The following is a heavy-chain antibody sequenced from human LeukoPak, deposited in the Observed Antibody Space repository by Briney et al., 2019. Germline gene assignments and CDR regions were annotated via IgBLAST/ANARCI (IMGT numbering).Heavy chain of an antibody. V-gene: IGHV4-4*02. D-gene: IGHD2-15*01. J-gene: IGHJ5*02. CDR3: ARHSATDCSGGSCYWNWFDP. Sequence: SGTLSITCAVSGGSISSSNWWSWVRQPPGKGLEWIGSIYYSGSTYYNPSLKSRVTISVDTSKNQFSLKLSSVTAADTAVYYCARHSATDCSGGSCYWNWFDPWGQGTLVTVSS. CDR1: GGSISSSNW. CDR2: IYYSGST.